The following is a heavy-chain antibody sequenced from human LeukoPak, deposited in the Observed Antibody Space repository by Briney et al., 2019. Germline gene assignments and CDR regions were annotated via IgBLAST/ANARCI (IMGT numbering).Heavy chain of an antibody. J-gene: IGHJ4*02. Sequence: ASVKVSCKASGYTFTSYDINWVRQATGQGLEWMGWMNPNSGNTGYAQKFQGRVTMTRNTSISTAYMELSSLRSGDTAVYYCARASRIAAAGTIGYWGQGTLVTVSS. V-gene: IGHV1-8*01. CDR1: GYTFTSYD. CDR2: MNPNSGNT. CDR3: ARASRIAAAGTIGY. D-gene: IGHD6-13*01.